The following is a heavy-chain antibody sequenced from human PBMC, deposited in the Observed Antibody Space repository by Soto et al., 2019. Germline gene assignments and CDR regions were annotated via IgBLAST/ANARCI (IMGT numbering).Heavy chain of an antibody. J-gene: IGHJ5*02. D-gene: IGHD4-17*01. V-gene: IGHV2-5*01. Sequence: QITLKESGPTLVKPTQTLTLTCTFSGFSLNTGGAGVGWIHQPPGKALEWLAVIYWNDDKRYNPALKSKLTIPKDASKNQVVLTMTNMDPVDTATYYCAHRGYGDYPRDNWFDPWGQGTLVTVSS. CDR1: GFSLNTGGAG. CDR3: AHRGYGDYPRDNWFDP. CDR2: IYWNDDK.